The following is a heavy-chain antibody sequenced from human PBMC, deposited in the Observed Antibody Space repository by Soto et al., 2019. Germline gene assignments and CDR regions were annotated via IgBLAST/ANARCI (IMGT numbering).Heavy chain of an antibody. J-gene: IGHJ4*02. CDR2: IYYSGST. CDR3: ARTLYYDFWSGYYYYFDY. Sequence: PSETLSLTCTVSGGSISSGGYYWSWIRQHPGKGLEWIGYIYYSGSTYYNPSLKSRVTISVDTSKNQFSLKLSSVTAADTAVYYCARTLYYDFWSGYYYYFDYWGQGTLVTVSS. CDR1: GGSISSGGYY. V-gene: IGHV4-31*03. D-gene: IGHD3-3*01.